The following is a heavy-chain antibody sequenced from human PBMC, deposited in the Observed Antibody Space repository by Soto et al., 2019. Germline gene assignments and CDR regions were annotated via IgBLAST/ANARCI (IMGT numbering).Heavy chain of an antibody. CDR2: IYYSGST. CDR1: GGSISSYY. V-gene: IGHV4-59*01. CDR3: VGGGDIAAAGPYFDY. Sequence: SETLSLTCTVSGGSISSYYWSWIRQPPGKGLEWIGYIYYSGSTNYNPSLKSRVTISVDTSKNQFSLKLSSVTAADTAVYYCVGGGDIAAAGPYFDYWGQGTLVTVSS. J-gene: IGHJ4*02. D-gene: IGHD6-13*01.